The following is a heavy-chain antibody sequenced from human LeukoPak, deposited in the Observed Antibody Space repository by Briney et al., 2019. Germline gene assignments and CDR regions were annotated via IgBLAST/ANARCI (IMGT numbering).Heavy chain of an antibody. J-gene: IGHJ4*02. D-gene: IGHD6-6*01. CDR3: ARRGYSSSCYFDY. Sequence: SETLSLTCAVSGYSISSGYYWGWIRQPPGKGLEWIGSIYHSGSTYYNPSLKSRVTISVDTSKNQFSLKLSSVTAADTAVYYCARRGYSSSCYFDYWGQGTLVTVSS. CDR2: IYHSGST. V-gene: IGHV4-38-2*01. CDR1: GYSISSGYY.